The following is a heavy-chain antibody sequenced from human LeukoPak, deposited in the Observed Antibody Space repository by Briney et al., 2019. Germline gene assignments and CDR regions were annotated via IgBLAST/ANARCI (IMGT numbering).Heavy chain of an antibody. J-gene: IGHJ3*02. Sequence: PSQTLSLTCTVSGASTSSCSYYWSWIRPPAGKGLVWIGSIYTSASTNYNPSLKSRVTISVDTAKNQFSLKLSSVTAEDTAVYYCATTGLLVAPIWGQGTMVTVSS. CDR2: IYTSAST. D-gene: IGHD5-12*01. V-gene: IGHV4-61*02. CDR3: ATTGLLVAPI. CDR1: GASTSSCSYY.